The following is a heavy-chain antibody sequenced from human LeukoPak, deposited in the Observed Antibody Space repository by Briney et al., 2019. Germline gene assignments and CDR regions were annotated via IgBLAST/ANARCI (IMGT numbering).Heavy chain of an antibody. CDR2: ISSSSSTI. J-gene: IGHJ4*02. CDR1: GFTFSSYS. V-gene: IGHV3-48*01. D-gene: IGHD6-19*01. Sequence: GGSLRLSCAASGFTFSSYSMNWVRQAPGKGLEWVSYISSSSSTIYYAGSVKGRFTISRDNAKNSLYLQMNSLRAEDTAVYYCAREGGYSSGWYYFDYWGQGTLVTVSS. CDR3: AREGGYSSGWYYFDY.